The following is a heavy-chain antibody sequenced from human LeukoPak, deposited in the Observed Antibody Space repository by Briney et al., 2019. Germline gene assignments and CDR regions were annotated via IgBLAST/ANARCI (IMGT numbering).Heavy chain of an antibody. CDR2: INPNSGNT. D-gene: IGHD1-26*01. CDR1: GYTFTGYY. V-gene: IGHV1-2*02. CDR3: ARAIVGATISFDP. J-gene: IGHJ5*02. Sequence: ASVKVSCKASGYTFTGYYMHWVRQAPGQGLEWMGWINPNSGNTNYAQKLQGRVTMTTDTSTNTAYMELRSLRSDDTAVYYCARAIVGATISFDPWGQGTLVTVSS.